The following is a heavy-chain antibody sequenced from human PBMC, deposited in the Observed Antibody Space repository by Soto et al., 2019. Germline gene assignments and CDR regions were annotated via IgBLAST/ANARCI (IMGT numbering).Heavy chain of an antibody. J-gene: IGHJ1*01. CDR2: IYYSGST. CDR1: GGSISSYY. CDR3: ATGDSGYFQH. Sequence: XXTLSLTFTVSGGSISSYYWRWIRQPPGKGLEWIGYIYYSGSTNYNPSLKSRVTISVDTSKNQFSLKLSSVTAADTAVYYCATGDSGYFQHWGQGTLVTVSS. D-gene: IGHD4-17*01. V-gene: IGHV4-59*08.